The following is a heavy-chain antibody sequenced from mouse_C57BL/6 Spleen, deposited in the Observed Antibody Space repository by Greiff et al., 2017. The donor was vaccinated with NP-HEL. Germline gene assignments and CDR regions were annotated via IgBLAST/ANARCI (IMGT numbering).Heavy chain of an antibody. CDR2: INPGSGGT. CDR3: ARRFTAVPDY. V-gene: IGHV1-54*01. Sequence: QVQLQQSGAELVRPGTSVKVSCKASGYAFTNYLIAWVKQRPGQGLEWIGVINPGSGGTNYNETLKGKATLSADKSSSTAYMQLSSLTAEDAAVYYCARRFTAVPDYGGQGTTLTVSS. D-gene: IGHD1-1*01. CDR1: GYAFTNYL. J-gene: IGHJ2*01.